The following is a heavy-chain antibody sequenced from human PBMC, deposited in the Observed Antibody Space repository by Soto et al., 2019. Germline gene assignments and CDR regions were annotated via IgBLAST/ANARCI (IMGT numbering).Heavy chain of an antibody. D-gene: IGHD3-10*01. CDR1: GYTFTAYN. J-gene: IGHJ5*02. V-gene: IGHV1-3*01. Sequence: QVQLVQSGAEVKELGASVRVSCKAFGYTFTAYNIHWLRQAPGQGLEWMGWINAGNGNTRSSRKFQGRVIITRDTSATTAYLEVDSLRSEDTAIYYCARVAPSGGSVPRFDPWGQGTLLTVSS. CDR2: INAGNGNT. CDR3: ARVAPSGGSVPRFDP.